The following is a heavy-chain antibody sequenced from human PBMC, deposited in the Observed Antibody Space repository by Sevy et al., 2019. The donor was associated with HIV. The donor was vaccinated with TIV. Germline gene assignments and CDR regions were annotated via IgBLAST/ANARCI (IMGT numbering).Heavy chain of an antibody. CDR1: GFTFSSYA. V-gene: IGHV3-30-3*01. CDR2: ISYDGSNK. D-gene: IGHD3-10*01. Sequence: GGSLRLSCAAPGFTFSSYAMHWVRQAPGKGLEWVAVISYDGSNKYYADSVKGRFTISRDNSKNTLYLQMNSLRAEDTAVYYCARELGAGGGYWVQGTLVTVSS. CDR3: ARELGAGGGY. J-gene: IGHJ4*02.